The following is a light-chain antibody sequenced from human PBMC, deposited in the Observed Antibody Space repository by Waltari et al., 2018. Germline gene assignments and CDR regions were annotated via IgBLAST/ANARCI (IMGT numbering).Light chain of an antibody. V-gene: IGLV2-14*03. Sequence: QSALTQPASVSGSPGRSITISCTGTRSAVGGYHSFAWFQQYPGKAPKLLIYDVTNRFAGVSNRFSGSKSGNTASLTISGLQAEDEADYYCDSYTSSVTRIFGTGTKVTVL. CDR1: RSAVGGYHS. CDR2: DVT. CDR3: DSYTSSVTRI. J-gene: IGLJ1*01.